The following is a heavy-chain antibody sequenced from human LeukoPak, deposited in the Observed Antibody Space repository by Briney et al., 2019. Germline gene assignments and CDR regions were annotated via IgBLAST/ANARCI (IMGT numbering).Heavy chain of an antibody. V-gene: IGHV3-30*01. CDR2: ISYDGSNK. J-gene: IGHJ4*02. Sequence: PGESLRLSCAASGFTFSSYAMHWVRQAPGKGLEWVAVISYDGSNKYYADSVKGRFTISRDNSKNTLYLQMNSLRAEDTAVYYCARGHSSGLDYFDYWGQGTLVTVSS. CDR1: GFTFSSYA. CDR3: ARGHSSGLDYFDY. D-gene: IGHD3-22*01.